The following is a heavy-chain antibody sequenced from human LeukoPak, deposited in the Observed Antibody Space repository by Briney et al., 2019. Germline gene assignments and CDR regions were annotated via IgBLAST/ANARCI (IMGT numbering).Heavy chain of an antibody. Sequence: GGSLRLSCAASGFTFSSYEMNWVRQAPGKGLEWVSNISSSGSTIYYADSVKGRFTISRDNAKKSLYLQMNSLRAEDTAVYYCARADPNLDYWGQGTLVTVSS. CDR2: ISSSGSTI. CDR1: GFTFSSYE. V-gene: IGHV3-48*03. J-gene: IGHJ4*02. CDR3: ARADPNLDY. D-gene: IGHD1-14*01.